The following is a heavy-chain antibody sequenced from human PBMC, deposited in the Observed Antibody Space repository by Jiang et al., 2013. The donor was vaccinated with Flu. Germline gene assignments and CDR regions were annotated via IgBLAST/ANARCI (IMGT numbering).Heavy chain of an antibody. J-gene: IGHJ2*01. V-gene: IGHV5-10-1*01. CDR1: GYSFTSYW. Sequence: EVKKPGESLRISCKGSGYSFTSYWISWVRQMPGKGLEWMGRIDPSDSYTNYSPSFQGHVTISADKSISTAYLQWSSXKASDTAMYYCARHLDGYNSYWYFDLWGRGTLVTVSS. CDR3: ARHLDGYNSYWYFDL. D-gene: IGHD5-24*01. CDR2: IDPSDSYT.